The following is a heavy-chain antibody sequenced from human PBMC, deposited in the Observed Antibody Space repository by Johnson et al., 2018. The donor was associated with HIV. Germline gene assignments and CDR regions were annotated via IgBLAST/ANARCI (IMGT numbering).Heavy chain of an antibody. Sequence: EVQLVESGGGLVKPGGSLRLSCAAYGFTFSNAWMSWVRQAPGKGLEWVGRIKSKTDGGTTDYAAPVKGRFTISRDDSKNTLYLQMNSMKTGETAVYYCTTRTQEGYNVWSGYYNEVNFDIWGQGTMVTVSS. V-gene: IGHV3-15*01. CDR3: TTRTQEGYNVWSGYYNEVNFDI. CDR1: GFTFSNAW. J-gene: IGHJ3*02. CDR2: IKSKTDGGTT. D-gene: IGHD3-3*01.